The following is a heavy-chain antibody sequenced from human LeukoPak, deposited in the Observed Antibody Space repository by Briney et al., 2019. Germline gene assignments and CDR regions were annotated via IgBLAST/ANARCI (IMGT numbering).Heavy chain of an antibody. Sequence: ASVKVSCKASGYTFTSYCMHWVRQAPGQGLEWMGIINPSGGSTSYAQKFQGRVTMTRDMSTSTVYMELSSLRSEDTAVYYCARDAGGSSRRYYYYYMDVWGKGTTVTVSS. CDR1: GYTFTSYC. J-gene: IGHJ6*03. V-gene: IGHV1-46*01. D-gene: IGHD1-26*01. CDR3: ARDAGGSSRRYYYYYMDV. CDR2: INPSGGST.